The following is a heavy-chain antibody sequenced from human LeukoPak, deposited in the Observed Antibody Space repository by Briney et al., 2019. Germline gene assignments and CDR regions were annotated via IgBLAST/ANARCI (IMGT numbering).Heavy chain of an antibody. CDR1: GFTSSNAW. Sequence: PGGSLRLSCEASGFTSSNAWMSSVRHAPGKGLEWLGRIKDKMGGRTTDYAVHVKGRFNIPRDDSKNTQSLEMNSLKTDVTAGYYCTKLDDWGQGTLVTVSS. CDR3: TKLDD. V-gene: IGHV3-15*01. CDR2: IKDKMGGRTT. D-gene: IGHD1-1*01. J-gene: IGHJ4*02.